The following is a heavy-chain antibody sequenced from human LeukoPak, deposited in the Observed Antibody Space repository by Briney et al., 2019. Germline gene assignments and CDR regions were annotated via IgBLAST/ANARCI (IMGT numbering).Heavy chain of an antibody. CDR1: GFTFSSYA. Sequence: GGSLRLSCAASGFTFSSYAMGWVRQAPGKGLEWVSAISGSGGSTYYADSVKGRFTISRDNSKNTLYLQMNSLRAEDTAVYYCAKRHITMIVVVIPGGLDYWGQGTLVTVSS. J-gene: IGHJ4*02. CDR3: AKRHITMIVVVIPGGLDY. CDR2: ISGSGGST. D-gene: IGHD3-22*01. V-gene: IGHV3-23*01.